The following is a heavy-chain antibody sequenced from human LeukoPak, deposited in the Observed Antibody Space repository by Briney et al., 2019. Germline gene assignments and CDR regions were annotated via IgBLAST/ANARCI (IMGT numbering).Heavy chain of an antibody. V-gene: IGHV3-30*02. Sequence: PGGSLRLSCAASGFTFSSYGMHWVRQAPGKGLEWVAFIRYEGSNKYYADSVKGRFTISRDNSKNTLYLQMNSLRAEDTAVYYCAKDLRVPAAIPVDDYWGQGTLVTVSS. CDR3: AKDLRVPAAIPVDDY. CDR2: IRYEGSNK. J-gene: IGHJ4*02. CDR1: GFTFSSYG. D-gene: IGHD2-2*02.